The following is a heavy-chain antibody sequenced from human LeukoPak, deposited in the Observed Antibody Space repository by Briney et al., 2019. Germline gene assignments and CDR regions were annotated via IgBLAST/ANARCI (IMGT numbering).Heavy chain of an antibody. D-gene: IGHD2-2*01. CDR2: ISGYNGNT. CDR1: GYTFTSYG. J-gene: IGHJ5*02. V-gene: IGHV1-18*01. Sequence: GASVKVSCKASGYTFTSYGITWVRQAPGQGLEWMGWISGYNGNTNYAQKFQGRVTMTTDTSTSTAYMELRSLRSDDTAVYYCARDGKYCSSTSCPDNWFDPWGQGTLVTVSS. CDR3: ARDGKYCSSTSCPDNWFDP.